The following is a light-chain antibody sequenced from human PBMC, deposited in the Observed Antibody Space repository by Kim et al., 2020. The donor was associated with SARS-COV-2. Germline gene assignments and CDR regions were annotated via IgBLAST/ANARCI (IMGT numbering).Light chain of an antibody. CDR2: EVS. CDR3: MQSVQIPYS. J-gene: IGKJ2*03. CDR1: QSLLHSDGKTY. Sequence: QPASISCKAGQSLLHSDGKTYLNWYLQKPGQTPQLLINEVSNRFSRVPDRFSGSVSGTDFTLKISRVEAEDVVVYYCMQSVQIPYSFGQGTKLEI. V-gene: IGKV2D-29*01.